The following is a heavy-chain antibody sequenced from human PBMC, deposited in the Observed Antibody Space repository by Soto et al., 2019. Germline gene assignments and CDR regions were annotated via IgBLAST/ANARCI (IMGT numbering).Heavy chain of an antibody. D-gene: IGHD2-2*01. J-gene: IGHJ5*02. CDR2: ISAYNGNT. Sequence: QVQLVQSGAEVKKPGASVKVSCKASGYTFTSYGISWVRQAPGQGLEWMGWISAYNGNTNYAQKLQGRVTLTTDTSTSTAYMELRSLKSDDTAVYYCARGSIVPAAKIDKGWFDPWGQGTLVTVSS. V-gene: IGHV1-18*01. CDR3: ARGSIVPAAKIDKGWFDP. CDR1: GYTFTSYG.